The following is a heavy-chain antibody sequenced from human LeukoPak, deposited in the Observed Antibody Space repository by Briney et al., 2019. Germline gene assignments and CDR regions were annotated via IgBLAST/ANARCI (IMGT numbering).Heavy chain of an antibody. D-gene: IGHD3-9*01. CDR3: ARDGILTGYDAFDI. CDR1: GFTVSSNY. CDR2: IYSGGST. V-gene: IGHV3-53*01. Sequence: GGSLRLSCAASGFTVSSNYMSWVRQAPGKGLEWVSVIYSGGSTYYADSVKGRFTISRDNSKNTLYLQMNSLGAEDTAVYYCARDGILTGYDAFDIWGQGTMVTVSS. J-gene: IGHJ3*02.